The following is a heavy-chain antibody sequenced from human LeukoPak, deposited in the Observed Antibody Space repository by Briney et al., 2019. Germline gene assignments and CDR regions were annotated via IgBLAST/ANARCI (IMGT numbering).Heavy chain of an antibody. D-gene: IGHD6-6*01. V-gene: IGHV4-34*01. J-gene: IGHJ5*02. CDR1: GFTVNSNH. CDR3: ARKGKAARPGWCDP. Sequence: GSLRLSCAASGFTVNSNHMSWVRQPPGKGLEWIGEINHSGSTNYNPSLKSRVTISVDTSKNQFSLKLSSVPAADTAVYYCARKGKAARPGWCDPWGQGTLVTVSS. CDR2: INHSGST.